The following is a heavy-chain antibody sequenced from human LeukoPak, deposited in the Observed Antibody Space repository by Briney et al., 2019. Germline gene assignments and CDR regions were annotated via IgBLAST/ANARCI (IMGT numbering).Heavy chain of an antibody. Sequence: GGSPRLSCATSGFNFDRYTIHWVRHAPGKGLEWVSLAGWAGGTTFYSDSVRGRFTISRDSGRKSVYLQMNSLTTDDTAFYFCAKELDTMFFDYWGQGALVTVSS. CDR1: GFNFDRYT. CDR2: AGWAGGTT. D-gene: IGHD3-10*02. CDR3: AKELDTMFFDY. V-gene: IGHV3-43*01. J-gene: IGHJ4*02.